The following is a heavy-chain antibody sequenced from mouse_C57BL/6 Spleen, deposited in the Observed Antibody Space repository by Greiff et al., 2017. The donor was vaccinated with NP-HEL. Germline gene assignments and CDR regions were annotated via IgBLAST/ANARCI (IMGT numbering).Heavy chain of an antibody. CDR3: ASYKDAMDY. V-gene: IGHV2-6*01. D-gene: IGHD1-3*01. CDR1: GFSLTSYG. J-gene: IGHJ4*01. Sequence: VKLVESGPGLVAPSQSLSITCTVSGFSLTSYGVDWVRQSPGKGLEWLGVIWGVGSTNYNSALKSRLSISKDNSKSQVFLKMNSLQTDDTAMYYCASYKDAMDYWGQGTSVTVSS. CDR2: IWGVGST.